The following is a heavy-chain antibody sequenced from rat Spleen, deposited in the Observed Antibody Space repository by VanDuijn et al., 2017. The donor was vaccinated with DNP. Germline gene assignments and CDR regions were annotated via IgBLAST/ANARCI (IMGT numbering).Heavy chain of an antibody. D-gene: IGHD1-11*01. J-gene: IGHJ2*01. CDR3: VTSSEVYFDH. V-gene: IGHV5S10*01. CDR2: IISDVSRT. CDR1: GFTFSDYY. Sequence: EVQLVVTGGGLVQPGRSLKLSCAASGFTFSDYYMAWVRQAPKKGLEWIATIISDVSRTYYRDSVKGRFTISRDNAKSTLYLQMDSLRSEDTATYYCVTSSEVYFDHWGQGVMVTVSS.